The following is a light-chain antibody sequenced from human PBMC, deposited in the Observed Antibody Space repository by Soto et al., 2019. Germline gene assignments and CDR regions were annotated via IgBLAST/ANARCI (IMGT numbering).Light chain of an antibody. CDR3: LQYYSSPYT. CDR2: WAS. V-gene: IGKV4-1*01. Sequence: DIVMTQSPDSLAVSLGERATINCKSSQSVLYNADNKNYLAWYQQKPGQPPKVLIYWASTRESGVPDRFSGSGSGTDVTLTIISLQADGVEIYFCLQYYSSPYTFGQGTELEIK. CDR1: QSVLYNADNKNY. J-gene: IGKJ2*01.